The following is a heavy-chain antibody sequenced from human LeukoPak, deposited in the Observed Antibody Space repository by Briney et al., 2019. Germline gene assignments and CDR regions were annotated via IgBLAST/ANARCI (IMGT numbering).Heavy chain of an antibody. J-gene: IGHJ4*02. CDR2: IIPIFGTA. CDR3: ARFSGSYLGSFDY. CDR1: GYTSTSYY. D-gene: IGHD1-26*01. V-gene: IGHV1-69*05. Sequence: SVKVSCKASGYTSTSYYMHWVRQAPGQGLEWMGGIIPIFGTANYAQKFQGRVTITTDESTSTAYMELSSLRSGDTAVYYCARFSGSYLGSFDYWGQGTLVTVSS.